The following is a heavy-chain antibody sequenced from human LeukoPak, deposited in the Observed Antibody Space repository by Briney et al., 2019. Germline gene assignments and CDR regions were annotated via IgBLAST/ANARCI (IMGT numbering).Heavy chain of an antibody. CDR1: GGTFSSYA. V-gene: IGHV1-69*04. Sequence: SVKVSCKASGGTFSSYAISWVRQAPGQGLEWMGRIIPILGIANYAQKFQGRVTITADKSTSTAYMELSSLRSDDTAVYYCARDRVAAAGTGDYWGQGTLVTVSS. J-gene: IGHJ4*02. CDR3: ARDRVAAAGTGDY. D-gene: IGHD6-13*01. CDR2: IIPILGIA.